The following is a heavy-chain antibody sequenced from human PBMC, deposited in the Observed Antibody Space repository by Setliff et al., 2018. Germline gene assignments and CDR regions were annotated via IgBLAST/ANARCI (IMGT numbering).Heavy chain of an antibody. J-gene: IGHJ3*02. CDR2: IYYSGST. V-gene: IGHV4-30-4*08. CDR1: GGSISSGDYY. D-gene: IGHD3-22*01. CDR3: ASAPLLYSDSSGLSGTFDI. Sequence: SETLSLTCTVSGGSISSGDYYWSWIRQPPGKGLEFVGYIYYSGSTYYNPSLKSRVTISIDTSKDQFSLKVNSVTAADTAVYYCASAPLLYSDSSGLSGTFDIWGQGTMVTVSS.